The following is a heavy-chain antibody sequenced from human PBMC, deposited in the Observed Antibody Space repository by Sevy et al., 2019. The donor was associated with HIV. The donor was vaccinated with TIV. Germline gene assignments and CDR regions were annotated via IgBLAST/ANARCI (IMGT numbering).Heavy chain of an antibody. CDR3: ARDGGGSGGSCYDI. Sequence: GGSLRLSCAASGFTFSSYSMNWVRQAPGKGLEWVSSISSSSSYIYYADSVKGRFTISRDNAKNSLYLQMNSLRAEDTAVYYCARDGGGSGGSCYDIWGQGTMVTVSS. J-gene: IGHJ3*02. CDR2: ISSSSSYI. V-gene: IGHV3-21*01. CDR1: GFTFSSYS. D-gene: IGHD2-15*01.